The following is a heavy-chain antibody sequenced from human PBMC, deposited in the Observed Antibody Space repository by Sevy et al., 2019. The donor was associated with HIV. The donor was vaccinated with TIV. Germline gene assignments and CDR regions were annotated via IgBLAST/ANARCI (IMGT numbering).Heavy chain of an antibody. CDR2: ISYDGSNK. CDR3: ARDRECRSYDYVWGSSDHFDY. D-gene: IGHD3-16*01. CDR1: GFTFSSYA. Sequence: GGSLRLSCAASGFTFSSYAMHWVRQAPGKGLEWVAVISYDGSNKYYADSVKGRFTISRDNSKNTLYLQMNSLRAEDTAVYYCARDRECRSYDYVWGSSDHFDYWGQGTLVTVSS. J-gene: IGHJ4*02. V-gene: IGHV3-30-3*01.